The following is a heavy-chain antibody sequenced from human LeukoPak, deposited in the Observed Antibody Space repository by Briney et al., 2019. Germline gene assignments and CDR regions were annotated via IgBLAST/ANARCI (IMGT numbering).Heavy chain of an antibody. CDR2: IYTSGST. V-gene: IGHV4-61*02. CDR3: ARQVVVAATRYFDY. Sequence: SQTLSLTCTVSGGSISSGSYYWSWIRQPAGKGLEWIGRIYTSGSTNYNPSLKSRVTISVDTSKNQFSLKLSSVTAADTAVYYCARQVVVAATRYFDYWGQGTLVTVSS. J-gene: IGHJ4*02. D-gene: IGHD2-15*01. CDR1: GGSISSGSYY.